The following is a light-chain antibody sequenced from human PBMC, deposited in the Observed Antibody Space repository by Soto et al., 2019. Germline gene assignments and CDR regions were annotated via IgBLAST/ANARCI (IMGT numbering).Light chain of an antibody. J-gene: IGKJ1*01. CDR3: QQYGSSGT. CDR1: QTLKSY. CDR2: DAT. V-gene: IGKV1-39*01. Sequence: DIQMTQSPPSLSASVGDRVTITCRASQTLKSYLNWYQHKPGKAPNLLIHDATTLHTGVPSRFSGSGSGTDFTLTISRLEPEDFAVYYCQQYGSSGTFGQGTKVDIK.